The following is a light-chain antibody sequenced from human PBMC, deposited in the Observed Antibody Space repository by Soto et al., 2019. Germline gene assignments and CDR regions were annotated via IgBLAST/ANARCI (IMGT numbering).Light chain of an antibody. J-gene: IGKJ4*01. V-gene: IGKV1-39*01. CDR2: TAS. CDR1: QAIRTA. CDR3: QQTYSTPHS. Sequence: IQLTQSPSSLYASVGDRVTITCRASQAIRTALNWYQQKPGKAPKLLIYTASSLHSGVPSRFSGSGSGTGFTLTISSLQPEDFAIYYCQQTYSTPHSFGGGTKVDIK.